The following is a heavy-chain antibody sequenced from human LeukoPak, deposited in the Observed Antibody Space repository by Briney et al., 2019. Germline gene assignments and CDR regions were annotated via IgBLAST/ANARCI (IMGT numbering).Heavy chain of an antibody. CDR3: AKGGWYPDY. V-gene: IGHV3-7*03. CDR1: GFTFSSSW. D-gene: IGHD6-19*01. Sequence: GGPLRLSCAASGFTFSSSWMSWVRHIPEKGLEWVAYIKQDGSEEWYVDSVKGRFIISRDNAKNSLYLQMNSLRAEDTAVYLCAKGGWYPDYWGQGTLVTVSS. J-gene: IGHJ4*02. CDR2: IKQDGSEE.